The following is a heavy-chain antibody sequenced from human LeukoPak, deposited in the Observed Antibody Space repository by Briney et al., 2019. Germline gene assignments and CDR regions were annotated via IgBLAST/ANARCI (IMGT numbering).Heavy chain of an antibody. CDR1: GSDFSEHY. D-gene: IGHD2/OR15-2a*01. J-gene: IGHJ4*02. Sequence: PGGSLRLSCAASGSDFSEHYMDWFRQAPGRGQEWIGRIRNKGRGGTTEYAASVKGRFTISRDDSKNSLFLQMSGLKTEDTAVYYCTSVSAGLVEYWGQGTLVTVSS. CDR2: IRNKGRGGTT. CDR3: TSVSAGLVEY. V-gene: IGHV3-72*01.